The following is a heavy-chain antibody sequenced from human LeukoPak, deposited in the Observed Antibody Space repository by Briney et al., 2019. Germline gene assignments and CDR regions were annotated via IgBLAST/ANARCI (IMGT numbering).Heavy chain of an antibody. J-gene: IGHJ6*03. Sequence: GGSLRLSCAASGFTFSNYWMHWVRQAPGKGLVWVSRINSDGSSTSYADSVKGRFTISRDNAKNTLYLQVNSLRAEDTAVYYCARVSSGSYFGYYYYYMDVWGKGTTVTVSS. V-gene: IGHV3-74*01. D-gene: IGHD1-26*01. CDR2: INSDGSST. CDR3: ARVSSGSYFGYYYYYMDV. CDR1: GFTFSNYW.